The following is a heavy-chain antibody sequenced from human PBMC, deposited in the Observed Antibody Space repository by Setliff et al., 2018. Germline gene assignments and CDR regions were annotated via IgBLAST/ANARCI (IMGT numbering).Heavy chain of an antibody. CDR2: INPNSGGT. J-gene: IGHJ4*02. CDR3: ARQTQNYNFWSGQYPYHYDSSGYYLFDY. Sequence: ASVKVSCKASGYTFTGYYMHWVRQAPGQGLEWMGWINPNSGGTNYAQKFQGWVTMTRDTSISTAYMELSRLRSDDTAVFYCARQTQNYNFWSGQYPYHYDSSGYYLFDYWGQGTLVTVSS. CDR1: GYTFTGYY. D-gene: IGHD3-22*01. V-gene: IGHV1-2*04.